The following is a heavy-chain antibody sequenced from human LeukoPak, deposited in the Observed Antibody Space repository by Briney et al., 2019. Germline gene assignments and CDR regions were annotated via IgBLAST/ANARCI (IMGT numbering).Heavy chain of an antibody. CDR1: GGSISPYY. Sequence: ETLSLTCTVSGGSISPYYWSWVRQAPGKGLEWVGRIKSKTDGGTTAYAAPVKGRFTMSRDDSKSTLYLQMNSLKTEDTAVYYCTTGPFLRGRGTLVTVSS. V-gene: IGHV3-15*01. CDR2: IKSKTDGGTT. CDR3: TTGPFL. D-gene: IGHD2/OR15-2a*01. J-gene: IGHJ4*02.